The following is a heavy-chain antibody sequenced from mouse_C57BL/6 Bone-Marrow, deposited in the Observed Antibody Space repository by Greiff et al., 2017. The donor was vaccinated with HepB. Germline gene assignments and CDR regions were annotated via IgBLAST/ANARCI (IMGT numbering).Heavy chain of an antibody. V-gene: IGHV1-26*01. CDR1: GYTFTDYY. CDR2: INPNNGGT. Sequence: EVQLQQSGPELVKPGASVKISCKASGYTFTDYYMNWVKQSHGKSLEWIGDINPNNGGTSYNQKFKGKATLTVDKSSSTAYMELRSLTSEDSAVYYWARSHWYFDVWGTGTTVTVSS. CDR3: ARSHWYFDV. J-gene: IGHJ1*03.